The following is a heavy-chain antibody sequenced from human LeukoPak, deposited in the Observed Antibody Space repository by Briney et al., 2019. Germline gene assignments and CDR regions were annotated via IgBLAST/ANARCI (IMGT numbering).Heavy chain of an antibody. D-gene: IGHD6-13*01. V-gene: IGHV1-2*02. CDR2: INPNSGGT. CDR3: ARGRNWGQQLVDY. J-gene: IGHJ4*02. Sequence: APVKVSCKASGYTFTCYYMHWVRQAPGQGLEWMGWINPNSGGTNYAQKFQGRVTMTGDTSISTAYMELSRLRSDDTAVYYCARGRNWGQQLVDYWGQGTLVTVSS. CDR1: GYTFTCYY.